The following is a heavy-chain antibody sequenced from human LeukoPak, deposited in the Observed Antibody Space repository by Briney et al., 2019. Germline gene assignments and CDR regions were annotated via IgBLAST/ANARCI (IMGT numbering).Heavy chain of an antibody. CDR2: IYYSGST. V-gene: IGHV4-39*07. J-gene: IGHJ4*02. Sequence: KPSQTLSLTCTVSGGSISSGSYYWRWIRQPGGKGLEWIGSIYYSGSTYYNPSLKSQFTISVDTSKNQFSLKLSSVTAADTAVYYCARVRGSGYYALFDYWGQGTLVTVSS. CDR1: GGSISSGSYY. CDR3: ARVRGSGYYALFDY. D-gene: IGHD3-22*01.